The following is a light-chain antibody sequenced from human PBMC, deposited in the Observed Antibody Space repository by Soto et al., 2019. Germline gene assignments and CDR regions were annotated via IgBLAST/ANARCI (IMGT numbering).Light chain of an antibody. CDR3: QQYDRYWT. V-gene: IGKV1-5*01. J-gene: IGKJ1*01. Sequence: PLLSPYTADTVPVTLRASQSGSGWLAWYQQKPGKAPKLLIFDASTLQTGVPLRFSGSGSGTEFSLSINSLQPEDFGAYFCQQYDRYWTFGQGTKVDIK. CDR1: QSGSGW. CDR2: DAS.